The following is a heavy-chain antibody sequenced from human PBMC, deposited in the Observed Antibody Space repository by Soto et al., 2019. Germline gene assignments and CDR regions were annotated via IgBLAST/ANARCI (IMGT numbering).Heavy chain of an antibody. CDR1: GFTFRDYC. D-gene: IGHD1-1*01. J-gene: IGHJ6*02. V-gene: IGHV3-48*02. Sequence: EVELVESGGDLVQPWGTLRLSCAASGFTFRDYCMNWVRQAPGKGLVWVSNICGTGTSIYYADSVNGRFTISRDNAKKSMYLQMNNLRYEDTAVYYCVRDMEGAYGMDVWGQGTTVNGSS. CDR2: ICGTGTSI. CDR3: VRDMEGAYGMDV.